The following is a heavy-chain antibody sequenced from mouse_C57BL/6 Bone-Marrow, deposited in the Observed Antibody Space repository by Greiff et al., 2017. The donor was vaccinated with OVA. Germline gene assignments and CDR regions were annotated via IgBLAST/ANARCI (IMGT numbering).Heavy chain of an antibody. CDR3: ARLGDYYGSRAWFAY. Sequence: VQLQQPGAELVKPGASVKMSCKASGYTFTSYWITWVKQRPGQGLEWIGDIYPGSGSTNYNEKFKSKATLTVDTSSSTAYMQLSSLTSEYSAVYYFARLGDYYGSRAWFAYWGQGTLVTVSA. CDR1: GYTFTSYW. D-gene: IGHD1-1*01. V-gene: IGHV1-55*01. CDR2: IYPGSGST. J-gene: IGHJ3*01.